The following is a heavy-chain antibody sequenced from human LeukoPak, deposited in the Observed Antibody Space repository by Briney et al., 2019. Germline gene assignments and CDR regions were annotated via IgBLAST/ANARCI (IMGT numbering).Heavy chain of an antibody. Sequence: PGGSLRLSCAASGFTFSSYSMNWVRQAPGKGLEWVSYISSSSSTIYYADSVKGRFTISRDNAKNSLYLQMNSLRAEDTAVYYCARDGRCSSTSCYTGYVDAFDIWGQGTMVTVSS. D-gene: IGHD2-2*02. CDR1: GFTFSSYS. V-gene: IGHV3-48*01. CDR2: ISSSSSTI. CDR3: ARDGRCSSTSCYTGYVDAFDI. J-gene: IGHJ3*02.